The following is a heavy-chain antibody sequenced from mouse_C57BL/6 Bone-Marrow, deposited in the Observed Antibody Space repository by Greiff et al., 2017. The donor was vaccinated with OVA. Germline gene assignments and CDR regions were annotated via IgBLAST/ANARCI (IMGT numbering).Heavy chain of an antibody. V-gene: IGHV1-9*01. CDR1: GYTFTGYW. Sequence: QVQLQQSGAELMKPGASVKLSCKATGYTFTGYWIAWVKQRPGHGLEWIGEILPGSGSTNYNEKFKGNATFTADTSSNPAYIQLSSLTTEDSAIYYCARATLVAEGYWGQGTTLTVSS. CDR2: ILPGSGST. J-gene: IGHJ2*01. D-gene: IGHD1-1*01. CDR3: ARATLVAEGY.